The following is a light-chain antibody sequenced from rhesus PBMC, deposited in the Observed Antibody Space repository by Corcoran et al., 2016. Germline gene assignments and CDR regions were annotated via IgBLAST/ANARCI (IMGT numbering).Light chain of an antibody. V-gene: IGKV1-25*01. CDR3: QQHNSYPLT. Sequence: DIQMTPSPSSLSASVGDRVTIPCRASQGISRYLDWYQQKPGKAPTLLNYAASPLQSGVPSRFSGSGSGTDFTLTISSLQPEDVATYYCQQHNSYPLTFGGGTKVELK. CDR1: QGISRY. CDR2: AAS. J-gene: IGKJ4*01.